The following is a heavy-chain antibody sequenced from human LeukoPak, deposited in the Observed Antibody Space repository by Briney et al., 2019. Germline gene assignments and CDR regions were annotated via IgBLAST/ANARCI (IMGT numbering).Heavy chain of an antibody. Sequence: ASVRVSCKASGYTFTGYYMHWVRQAPGQGLEWIGRIDPNSGGTNYAQKFQGRVTMTRDTSISTAYMELSRLRSDDTAVYYCASEGGAYCSSTSCSFEKYNRFDPWGQGTLVTVSS. CDR1: GYTFTGYY. CDR2: IDPNSGGT. D-gene: IGHD2-2*01. CDR3: ASEGGAYCSSTSCSFEKYNRFDP. V-gene: IGHV1-2*06. J-gene: IGHJ5*02.